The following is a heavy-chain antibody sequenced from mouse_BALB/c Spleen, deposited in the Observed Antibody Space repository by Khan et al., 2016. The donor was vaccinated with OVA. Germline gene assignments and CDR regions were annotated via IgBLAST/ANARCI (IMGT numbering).Heavy chain of an antibody. V-gene: IGHV14-3*02. CDR1: GFNIKDTY. CDR3: ARDYWDVFAY. J-gene: IGHJ3*01. D-gene: IGHD4-1*01. CDR2: IDPANGNT. Sequence: VQLKESGAELVKPGASVKLSCTASGFNIKDTYMHWVKQRPEQGLEWIGRIDPANGNTKYDPKFQGKATLTADTSSNTAYLQLSSLTSEDTADYYGARDYWDVFAYWGQGTLVTVAA.